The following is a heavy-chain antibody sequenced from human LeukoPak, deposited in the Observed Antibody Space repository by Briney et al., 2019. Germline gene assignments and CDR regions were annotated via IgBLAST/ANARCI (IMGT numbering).Heavy chain of an antibody. J-gene: IGHJ4*02. Sequence: GASVKVSCKASGYTFTNYAIHWVRQAPGQRLECMGWINAGNGNTEYSQKFQGRVTITRDTSATTAYMELSSLISKDTAVYYCAREGSFRGRFFDYWGQGTLVTVSS. CDR2: INAGNGNT. V-gene: IGHV1-3*01. CDR1: GYTFTNYA. CDR3: AREGSFRGRFFDY. D-gene: IGHD3-10*01.